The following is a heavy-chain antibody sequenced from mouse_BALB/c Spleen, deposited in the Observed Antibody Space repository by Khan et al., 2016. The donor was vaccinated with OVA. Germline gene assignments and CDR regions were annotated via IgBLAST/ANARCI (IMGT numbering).Heavy chain of an antibody. J-gene: IGHJ3*01. CDR1: GFTFSSYS. Sequence: EVQLLETGGDLVKPGGSPKLSCAASGFTFSSYSMSWVRQTPDKRLEWVATISSGGDYTYYPDNVKGRFTISRDNAKNTLYLQMSSLKSEDTAMYYCASHLTGSFAYWGQGTLVTVSA. CDR2: ISSGGDYT. V-gene: IGHV5-6*01. D-gene: IGHD4-1*01. CDR3: ASHLTGSFAY.